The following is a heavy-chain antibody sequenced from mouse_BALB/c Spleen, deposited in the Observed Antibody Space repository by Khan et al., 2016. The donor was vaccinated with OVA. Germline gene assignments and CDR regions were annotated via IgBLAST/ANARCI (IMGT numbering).Heavy chain of an antibody. Sequence: QVQLQQSGPELKKPGETVKISCKASGYTFTDYSMHWVKQAPGKGLKWMGWINTETGEPTYADDFKGRFAFSLETSASTAYLQINNLKNEDTATXCCARGGGSYAMDYWGQGTSVTVSS. V-gene: IGHV9-2-1*01. CDR2: INTETGEP. J-gene: IGHJ4*01. CDR3: ARGGGSYAMDY. CDR1: GYTFTDYS.